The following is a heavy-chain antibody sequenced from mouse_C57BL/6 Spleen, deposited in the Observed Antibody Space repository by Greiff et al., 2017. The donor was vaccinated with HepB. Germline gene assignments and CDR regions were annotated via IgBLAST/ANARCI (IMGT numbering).Heavy chain of an antibody. CDR2: IHPNSGST. CDR1: GYTFTSYW. Sequence: QVQLQQSGAELVKPGASVKLSCKASGYTFTSYWMHWVKQRPGQGLEWIGMIHPNSGSTNYNEKFKSKATLTVDKSSSTAYMQLSSLTSEDSAVYYCARRGHYGFYAMDYWGQGTSVTVSS. V-gene: IGHV1-64*01. CDR3: ARRGHYGFYAMDY. D-gene: IGHD1-1*01. J-gene: IGHJ4*01.